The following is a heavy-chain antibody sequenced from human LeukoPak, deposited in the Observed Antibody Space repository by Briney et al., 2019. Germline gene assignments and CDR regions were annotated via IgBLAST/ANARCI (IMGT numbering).Heavy chain of an antibody. J-gene: IGHJ4*02. CDR2: ISSSSSYI. D-gene: IGHD5-24*01. V-gene: IGHV3-21*01. CDR1: GFTFSSYS. CDR3: ARDRHRDGYNGYPY. Sequence: KSGGSLRLSCAASGFTFSSYSMNWVRQASGKGLEWVSSISSSSSYIYYADSVKGRFTISRDNAKNSLYLQMNSLRAEDTAVYYCARDRHRDGYNGYPYWGQGTLVTVSS.